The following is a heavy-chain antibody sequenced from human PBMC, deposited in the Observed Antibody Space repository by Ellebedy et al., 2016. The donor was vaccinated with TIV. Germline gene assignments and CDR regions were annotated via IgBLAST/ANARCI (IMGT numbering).Heavy chain of an antibody. J-gene: IGHJ4*02. CDR3: ARSPSSGWYDYYFDY. Sequence: SETLSLTCTVSGGSISSSSYYWSWIRQPPGKGLEWIGEINHSGSTNYNPSLKSRVTVSVDTSKNQFSLKLSSVTAADTAVYYCARSPSSGWYDYYFDYWGQGTLVTVSS. V-gene: IGHV4-39*07. CDR2: INHSGST. CDR1: GGSISSSSYY. D-gene: IGHD6-19*01.